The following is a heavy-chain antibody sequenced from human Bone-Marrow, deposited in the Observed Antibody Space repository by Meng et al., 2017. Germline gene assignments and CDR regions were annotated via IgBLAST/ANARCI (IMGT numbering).Heavy chain of an antibody. V-gene: IGHV3-21*01. CDR1: GFTFSSYS. J-gene: IGHJ3*02. D-gene: IGHD6-13*01. Sequence: GESLKISWAASGFTFSSYSMNWVRQAPGKGLEWVSSISSSSSYIYYADSVKGRFTISRDNAKNSLYLQMNSLRAEDTAVYYCARDPSSSWYSAFDIWGQGTMVTVSS. CDR2: ISSSSSYI. CDR3: ARDPSSSWYSAFDI.